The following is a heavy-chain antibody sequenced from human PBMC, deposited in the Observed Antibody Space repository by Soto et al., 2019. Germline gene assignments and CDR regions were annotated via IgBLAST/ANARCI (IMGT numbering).Heavy chain of an antibody. Sequence: QVRLQESGPGLVKPSETLSLTCSVSDGSINSGYWSWIRQPPGKGLEWIGYIFYTGSTNYNPSLKSRVTISLDKSKNHFSLKLTSVTAADTAVHYCARGYYYYYIDVWDRGTTVTVSS. J-gene: IGHJ6*03. CDR2: IFYTGST. V-gene: IGHV4-59*01. CDR3: ARGYYYYYIDV. CDR1: DGSINSGY.